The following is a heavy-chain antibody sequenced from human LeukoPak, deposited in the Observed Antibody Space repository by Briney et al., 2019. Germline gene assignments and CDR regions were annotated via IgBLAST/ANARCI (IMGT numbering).Heavy chain of an antibody. V-gene: IGHV1-2*04. J-gene: IGHJ4*02. D-gene: IGHD2-15*01. Sequence: GASVKVSCKASGYTFTGYYMHWVRQAPGQGPEWMGWINPNSGATNYAQKFQGWVTMTRDTSISTAYMDLSMRSDDTAVYYCAKDTADGAVVTATPGDYWGQGTLVTVSS. CDR2: INPNSGAT. CDR1: GYTFTGYY. CDR3: AKDTADGAVVTATPGDY.